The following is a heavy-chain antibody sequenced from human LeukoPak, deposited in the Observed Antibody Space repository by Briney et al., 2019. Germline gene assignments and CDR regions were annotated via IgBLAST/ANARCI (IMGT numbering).Heavy chain of an antibody. CDR2: ISSSSSTI. D-gene: IGHD6-13*01. V-gene: IGHV3-48*01. CDR1: GFTFSSYS. Sequence: GGSLRLSCAASGFTFSSYSMNWVRQAPGKGLEWVSYISSSSSTIYYADSVEGRFTISRDNAKNSLYLQMNSLRAEDTAVYYCARDRWGSSRIPGGDAFDIWGQGTMVTVSS. CDR3: ARDRWGSSRIPGGDAFDI. J-gene: IGHJ3*02.